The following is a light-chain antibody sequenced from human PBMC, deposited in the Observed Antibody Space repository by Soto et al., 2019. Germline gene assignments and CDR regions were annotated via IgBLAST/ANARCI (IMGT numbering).Light chain of an antibody. J-gene: IGLJ2*01. CDR3: QTWGTGIVI. CDR2: LNRDGSH. Sequence: HLVLTQSPSASASLGASVKLTCTLSSGHSNYAIAWHKQQPEKDPRYLMKLNRDGSHSKGDGIPNRFSGSSSGAYRSLNISSLQSEDEADYYCQTWGTGIVIFGGGTKVTVL. CDR1: SGHSNYA. V-gene: IGLV4-69*01.